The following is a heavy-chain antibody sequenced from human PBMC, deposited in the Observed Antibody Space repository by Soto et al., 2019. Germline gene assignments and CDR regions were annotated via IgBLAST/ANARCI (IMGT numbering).Heavy chain of an antibody. J-gene: IGHJ4*02. CDR3: ARDLAKGGGSAGFDY. Sequence: ASVKVSCKISGHTLTEFSIHWVRQAPGKGLEWMGGFDPEGGEAIYPQKWHGRVTVTEDTATNTAYMALTGLKSDDTAVYYCARDLAKGGGSAGFDYWGQGTLVTVSS. D-gene: IGHD1-26*01. CDR1: GHTLTEFS. V-gene: IGHV1-24*01. CDR2: FDPEGGEA.